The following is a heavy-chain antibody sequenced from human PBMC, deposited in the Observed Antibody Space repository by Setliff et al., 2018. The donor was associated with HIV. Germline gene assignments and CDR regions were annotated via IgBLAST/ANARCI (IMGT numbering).Heavy chain of an antibody. CDR2: TYFDGTT. D-gene: IGHD1-20*01. J-gene: IGHJ4*02. CDR1: GGSVNSGSFY. V-gene: IGHV4-31*03. CDR3: AGRDNRYFDF. Sequence: PSETLSLTCTVSGGSVNSGSFYWTWIRQLPGKGLEWIGNTYFDGTTNYNPSLKSRVAISLDTSKHQFSLQLTSVTGADTAVYYCAGRDNRYFDFWGQGMLVNVSS.